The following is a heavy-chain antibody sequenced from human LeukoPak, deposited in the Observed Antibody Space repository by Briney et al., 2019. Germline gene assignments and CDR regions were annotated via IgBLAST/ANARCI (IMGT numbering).Heavy chain of an antibody. D-gene: IGHD3-3*01. CDR2: INPNSGGT. Sequence: ASVKVSCKASGYTFTGYYMHWVRQAPGQGLEWMGRINPNSGGTNYAQKFQGRVTMTRDTSISTAYMELSRLRSDDTAVYYCARDGQITIFGVVPSYYMDVWGKGITVTVSS. CDR1: GYTFTGYY. CDR3: ARDGQITIFGVVPSYYMDV. V-gene: IGHV1-2*06. J-gene: IGHJ6*03.